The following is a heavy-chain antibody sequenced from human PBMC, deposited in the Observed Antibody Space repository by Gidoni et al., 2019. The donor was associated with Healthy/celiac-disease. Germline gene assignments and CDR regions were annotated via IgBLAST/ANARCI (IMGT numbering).Heavy chain of an antibody. V-gene: IGHV4-61*02. CDR2: IYTSGST. Sequence: QVQLQESGPGLVKPSQTLSLTCTVSGGPISSGSYYWSWIRQPAGKGLEWIGRIYTSGSTNYNPSLKSRVTISVDTSKNQFSLKLSSVTAADTAVYYCARTPQTYDFWSGSTGGDFDYYGMDVWGQGTTVTVSS. D-gene: IGHD3-3*01. CDR3: ARTPQTYDFWSGSTGGDFDYYGMDV. CDR1: GGPISSGSYY. J-gene: IGHJ6*02.